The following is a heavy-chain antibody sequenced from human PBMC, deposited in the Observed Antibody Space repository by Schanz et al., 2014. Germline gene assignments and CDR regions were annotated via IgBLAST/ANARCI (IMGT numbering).Heavy chain of an antibody. CDR1: GFTFRTYS. Sequence: EVQLVESGGDFVQPGGSLRLSCAASGFTFRTYSMNWVRQAPGKGLEWVSGISWNSVSIGYADSVKGRFTISRDNAKNSLYLQMNSLRDEDTAVYYCARDKGGYYPFDYWGQGTLVTVSS. D-gene: IGHD3-3*01. CDR2: ISWNSVSI. J-gene: IGHJ4*02. V-gene: IGHV3-48*02. CDR3: ARDKGGYYPFDY.